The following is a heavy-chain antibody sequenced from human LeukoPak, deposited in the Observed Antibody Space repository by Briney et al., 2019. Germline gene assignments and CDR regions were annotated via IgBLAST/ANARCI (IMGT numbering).Heavy chain of an antibody. CDR1: GFTFSSYG. V-gene: IGHV3-30*02. CDR3: AKDRNPGGITIFGVATDAFDI. J-gene: IGHJ3*02. D-gene: IGHD3-3*01. CDR2: IRYDGSNK. Sequence: GRSLRLSCAASGFTFSSYGMHWVRQAPGKGLEWVAFIRYDGSNKYYADSVKGRFTISRDNSKNTLYLQMNSLRAEDTAVYYCAKDRNPGGITIFGVATDAFDIWGQGTMVTVSS.